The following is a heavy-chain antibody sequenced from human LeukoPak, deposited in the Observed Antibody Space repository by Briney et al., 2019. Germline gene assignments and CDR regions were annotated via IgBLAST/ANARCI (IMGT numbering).Heavy chain of an antibody. CDR2: ISGSGGST. D-gene: IGHD3-22*01. V-gene: IGHV3-23*01. CDR1: GFTFSSYA. J-gene: IGHJ4*02. Sequence: QPGGSLRLSCAASGFTFSSYAMSWVRQAPGKGLEWVSVISGSGGSTYYADSVEGRFTISRDNSKNTLYLQMNSLRAEDTAVYYCAKRGYDSSGYYGYFDSWGQGTLVTVSS. CDR3: AKRGYDSSGYYGYFDS.